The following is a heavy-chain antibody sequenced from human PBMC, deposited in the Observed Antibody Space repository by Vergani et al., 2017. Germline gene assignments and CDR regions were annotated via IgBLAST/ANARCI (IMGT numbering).Heavy chain of an antibody. CDR3: ARSTGTTRIFFWFDP. J-gene: IGHJ5*02. CDR2: IYYSGST. V-gene: IGHV4-30-4*01. CDR1: GGSISSGDYY. Sequence: QVQLQESGPGLVKPSQTLSLTCTVSGGSISSGDYYWSWIRQPPGKGLEWIGYIYYSGSTYYNPSLKSRVTISVDTSKNQFSLKLSSVTAADTAVYYCARSTGTTRIFFWFDPWGQGTLVTVSS. D-gene: IGHD2/OR15-2a*01.